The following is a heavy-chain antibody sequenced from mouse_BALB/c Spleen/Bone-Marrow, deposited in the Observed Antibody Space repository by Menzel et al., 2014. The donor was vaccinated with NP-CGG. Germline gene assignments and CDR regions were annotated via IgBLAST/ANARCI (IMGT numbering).Heavy chain of an antibody. CDR3: AEITTAAYYVMDY. D-gene: IGHD1-2*01. V-gene: IGHV14-3*02. CDR2: IDPATGNT. Sequence: EVQLVESGAELVKPGASVKLSCTASGFNIEDTYMHWVKQRPEQGLEWIGRIDPATGNTKYDPKFQGKATITADTSSNTAYLQLSSLTSEDTAGYYCAEITTAAYYVMDYWGQGASVTVSA. J-gene: IGHJ4*01. CDR1: GFNIEDTY.